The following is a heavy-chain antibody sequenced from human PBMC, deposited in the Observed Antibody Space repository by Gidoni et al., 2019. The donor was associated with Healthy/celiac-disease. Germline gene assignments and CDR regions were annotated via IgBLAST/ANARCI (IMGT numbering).Heavy chain of an antibody. CDR2: ISYDGSNK. CDR1: GFTFSSYA. J-gene: IGHJ6*02. CDR3: ARDRRDRDARNAGMDV. D-gene: IGHD2-2*01. V-gene: IGHV3-30*04. Sequence: QVKLVASGGGVVQPGRSLRLSCAASGFTFSSYAMHWVRQAHGKGLEWVAVISYDGSNKYYADSVKGRFTISRDNSKNALYLKMNSLRAEDTAVYYCARDRRDRDARNAGMDVWGQGTTVTVSS.